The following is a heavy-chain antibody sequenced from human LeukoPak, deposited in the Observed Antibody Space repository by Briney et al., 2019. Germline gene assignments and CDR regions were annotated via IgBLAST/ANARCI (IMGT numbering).Heavy chain of an antibody. J-gene: IGHJ6*02. CDR3: ARLCSSSWCFYYYGMDV. V-gene: IGHV1-3*01. CDR1: GYTFTIYA. CDR2: INAGNGNT. D-gene: IGHD6-13*01. Sequence: ASVKVSCKASGYTFTIYAMHWVRQAPGQRLEWMGWINAGNGNTKYSQKFQGRVTITRDTSTSTAYMELSSLRSEDTAVYYCARLCSSSWCFYYYGMDVWGQGTTVTVSS.